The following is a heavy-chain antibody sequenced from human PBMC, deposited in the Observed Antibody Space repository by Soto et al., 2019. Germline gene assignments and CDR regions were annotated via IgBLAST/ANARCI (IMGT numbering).Heavy chain of an antibody. CDR3: ARSGGAWLLLPFDV. CDR1: CFTCSGRN. Sequence: GGSLRLSSAPSCFTCSGRNMNRLPHAPGRELEWLSYISSGSNTIYYADSVKGRFTISRDNAKHPLHLQMNSLRDEETSVYDCARSGGAWLLLPFDVCGQGRMVSV. CDR2: ISSGSNTI. J-gene: IGHJ3*01. D-gene: IGHD3-22*01. V-gene: IGHV3-48*02.